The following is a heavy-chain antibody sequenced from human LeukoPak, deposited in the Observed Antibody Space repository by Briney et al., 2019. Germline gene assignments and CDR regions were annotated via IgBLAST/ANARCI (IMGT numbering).Heavy chain of an antibody. Sequence: SETLSLTCSVSGASISSGSYYWSWIRQPAGKGLEWIGNVYTSGSINDNPSLNSRVTISVDTSKNQFSLRLTSVTAADAAMYYCARITDWNDLDYWGQGTLVTVSS. J-gene: IGHJ4*02. V-gene: IGHV4-61*10. CDR2: VYTSGSI. D-gene: IGHD1-1*01. CDR3: ARITDWNDLDY. CDR1: GASISSGSYY.